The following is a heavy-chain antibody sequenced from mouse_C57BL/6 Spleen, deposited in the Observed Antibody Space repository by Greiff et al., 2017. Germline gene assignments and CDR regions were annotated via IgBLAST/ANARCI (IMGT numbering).Heavy chain of an antibody. D-gene: IGHD1-1*01. Sequence: VQLQQPGAELVKPGASVKLSCKASGYTFTSYWMHWVKQRPGQGLEWIGMIHPNSGSTNYNEKFKSKATLTVDKSSSTAYMQLSSLTSEDSAVYYGAREVRYGSVYYAMDYWGQGTSVTVSS. CDR2: IHPNSGST. V-gene: IGHV1-64*01. CDR3: AREVRYGSVYYAMDY. CDR1: GYTFTSYW. J-gene: IGHJ4*01.